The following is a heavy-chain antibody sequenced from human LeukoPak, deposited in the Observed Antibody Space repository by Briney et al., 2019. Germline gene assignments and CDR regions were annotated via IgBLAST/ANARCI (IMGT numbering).Heavy chain of an antibody. CDR3: ARVKDDYVWGSYSY. V-gene: IGHV1-2*06. CDR1: GYTFTGYY. Sequence: ASVKVSCKPSGYTFTGYYMHWVRQAPGHGLEWMGRINPNRGGTNYAQKFQGRVTMTRDTSISTAYMELSRLRSDETAVYYWARVKDDYVWGSYSYWGQGTLVTVSS. CDR2: INPNRGGT. D-gene: IGHD3-16*01. J-gene: IGHJ4*02.